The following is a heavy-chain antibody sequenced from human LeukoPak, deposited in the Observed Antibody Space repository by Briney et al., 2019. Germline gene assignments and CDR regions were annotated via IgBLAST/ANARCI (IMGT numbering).Heavy chain of an antibody. CDR2: IYYSGST. D-gene: IGHD3-22*01. J-gene: IGHJ3*02. V-gene: IGHV4-59*01. Sequence: SETLSLTCTVSGGSISGYHWSWIRQPPGKGLEWIGYIYYSGSTNYNPSLKSRVTISVDTSKNQFSLKLSSVTAADTAVYYCARGHDYYDSSGKRFDIWGQGTMVTVSS. CDR1: GGSISGYH. CDR3: ARGHDYYDSSGKRFDI.